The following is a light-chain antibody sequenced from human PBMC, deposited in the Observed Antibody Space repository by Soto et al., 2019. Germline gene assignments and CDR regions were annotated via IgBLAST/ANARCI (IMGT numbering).Light chain of an antibody. CDR1: SSDVGAYNY. CDR2: EVS. V-gene: IGLV2-8*01. Sequence: QSALTQPPSASGCPGQSVTICCTGASSDVGAYNYVSWYQQLPGKAPKLIIYEVSKRPSGVPDRFSGSKSGNTASLTVSGLQAEDEADYYCTSYAVTYSFFYVFGTGTKVTVL. CDR3: TSYAVTYSFFYV. J-gene: IGLJ1*01.